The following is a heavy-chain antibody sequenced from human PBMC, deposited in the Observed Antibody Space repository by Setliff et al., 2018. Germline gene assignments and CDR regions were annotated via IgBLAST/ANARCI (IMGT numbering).Heavy chain of an antibody. V-gene: IGHV4-34*01. CDR1: GGSFSGYY. J-gene: IGHJ4*01. CDR2: INPSGGS. Sequence: SETLSLTCAVYGGSFSGYYWSWVRHFPDKGLEWLGEINPSGGSNYNPSLQSRVTMSIDTSKNQFSLRLTSVVAADTSVYYCARAFRLTADGNFCLDHWGHGMLVTVSS. D-gene: IGHD3-16*01. CDR3: ARAFRLTADGNFCLDH.